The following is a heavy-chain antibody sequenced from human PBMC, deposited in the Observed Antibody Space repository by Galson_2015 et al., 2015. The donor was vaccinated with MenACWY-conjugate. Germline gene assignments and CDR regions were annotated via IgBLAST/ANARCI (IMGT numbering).Heavy chain of an antibody. CDR3: TTNDAFDI. CDR1: AFTFSSYS. V-gene: IGHV3-15*07. J-gene: IGHJ3*02. Sequence: SLRLSCAASAFTFSSYSMNWVRQAPGKGLEWVGRIKTDGGTTDYAAPVKGRFTISRDDSKNTLYLQMNSLKTEDTAVYYCTTNDAFDIWGQGTMVTVSS. CDR2: IKTDGGTT.